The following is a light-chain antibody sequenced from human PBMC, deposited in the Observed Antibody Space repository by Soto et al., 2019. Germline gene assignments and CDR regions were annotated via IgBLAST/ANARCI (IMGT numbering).Light chain of an antibody. V-gene: IGKV3-20*01. CDR1: HSVGGNY. Sequence: EIVLTQSPGTLSLSPGERATLSCRASHSVGGNYLAWHQQKPGQAPRILIYDASSRPADIPDRFSGSGSGTDFTLSISRLEAEDFAVYFCQQYGSSPATFGQGTKVVSK. J-gene: IGKJ1*01. CDR2: DAS. CDR3: QQYGSSPAT.